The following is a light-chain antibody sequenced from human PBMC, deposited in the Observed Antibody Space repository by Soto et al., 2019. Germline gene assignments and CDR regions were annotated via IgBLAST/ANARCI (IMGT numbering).Light chain of an antibody. CDR2: EVS. J-gene: IGLJ1*01. CDR1: SSDVGAYNY. CDR3: TSYAGTYSFFYV. Sequence: QSVLTQPPSASGSPGQSVTISCTGTSSDVGAYNYVSWYQQLPGKAPKLIIYEVSKRPSGVPDRFSGSKSGNTASLTVSGLQAEDEADYHCTSYAGTYSFFYVFGAGTKVT. V-gene: IGLV2-8*01.